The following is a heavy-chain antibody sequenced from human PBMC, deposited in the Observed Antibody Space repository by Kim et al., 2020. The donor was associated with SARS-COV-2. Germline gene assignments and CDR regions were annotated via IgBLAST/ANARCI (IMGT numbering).Heavy chain of an antibody. CDR1: GFTFSNAW. CDR2: IKSKTDGGTT. V-gene: IGHV3-15*01. J-gene: IGHJ4*02. Sequence: GGSLRLSCAASGFTFSNAWMSWVRQAPGKGLEWVGRIKSKTDGGTTDYAAPVKGRFTISRDDSKNTLYLQMNSLKTEDTAVYYCTTDRLLAYCGGDCYPDWCYWGQGTLVTVSS. D-gene: IGHD2-21*02. CDR3: TTDRLLAYCGGDCYPDWCY.